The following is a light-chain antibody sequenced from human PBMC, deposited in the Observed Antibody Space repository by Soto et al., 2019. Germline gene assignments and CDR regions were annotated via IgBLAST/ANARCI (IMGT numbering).Light chain of an antibody. V-gene: IGKV1-39*01. Sequence: DIQMTQSPSSLSASIGDRVTITCRPSQTISIYLNWYQHKPGKAPRLLIYAATRLQSGVPSRFSGGGSGADFTLTVNSLQPEDVATYYCQQSYTLPHTFGQGTKAEI. CDR2: AAT. CDR3: QQSYTLPHT. J-gene: IGKJ1*01. CDR1: QTISIY.